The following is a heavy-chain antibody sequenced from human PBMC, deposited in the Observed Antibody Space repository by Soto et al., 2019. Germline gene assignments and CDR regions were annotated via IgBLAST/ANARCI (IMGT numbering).Heavy chain of an antibody. CDR2: VYNSGST. CDR1: GDSISSHY. CDR3: ARSYYDFWSGDYYYYMDV. V-gene: IGHV4-59*08. Sequence: SATLSLTCTVSGDSISSHYWGWIRQPPGKGLEWIGYVYNSGSTNYNPSLKSRVTISIDTSKSQFSLKLSSVTAADTAVFYCARSYYDFWSGDYYYYMDVWGKGTTVTVSS. J-gene: IGHJ6*03. D-gene: IGHD3-3*01.